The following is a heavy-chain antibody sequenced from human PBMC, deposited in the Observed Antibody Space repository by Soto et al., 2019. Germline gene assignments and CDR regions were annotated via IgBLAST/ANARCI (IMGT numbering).Heavy chain of an antibody. J-gene: IGHJ4*02. D-gene: IGHD3-22*01. CDR1: GFTFSSYA. CDR3: ARDGKRYYYNDTSAYLPL. CDR2: ISYDGSNK. Sequence: GVSLRLSCAASGFTFSSYAMHLVRQAPGKGLEWVAVISYDGSNKYYADSVKGRFTISRDNSKNTLYLQMSSLRAEDTAVYYCARDGKRYYYNDTSAYLPLWGQGTLVTVSS. V-gene: IGHV3-30-3*01.